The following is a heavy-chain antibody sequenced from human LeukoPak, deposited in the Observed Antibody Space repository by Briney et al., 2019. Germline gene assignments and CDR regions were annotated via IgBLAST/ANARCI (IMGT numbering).Heavy chain of an antibody. D-gene: IGHD5-18*01. CDR2: ISGRGTDT. V-gene: IGHV3-23*01. Sequence: GGSLRLSCAGSRFTFSSYAMSWVRQAPGKGLQWVSTISGRGTDTYYADSVKGRFIISRDNSNSTLSLQMSSLRAEDTAVYYCAKGAFPTAMVTLYFDYWGQGALVTVSS. CDR1: RFTFSSYA. J-gene: IGHJ4*02. CDR3: AKGAFPTAMVTLYFDY.